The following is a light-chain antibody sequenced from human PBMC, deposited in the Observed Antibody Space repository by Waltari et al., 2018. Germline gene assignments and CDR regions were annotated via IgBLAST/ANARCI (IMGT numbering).Light chain of an antibody. CDR2: DVS. V-gene: IGLV2-11*01. Sequence: QSALTQPRSVSGSPGQSVTISCTGTSSDVGTYDRVSWYQQSPGKAPKLMIYDVSKRPSGVPSRSSGSKSGKTASLTISGLQAEDEADYYCCSYAGAYTYVFGTGTKVTVL. CDR1: SSDVGTYDR. CDR3: CSYAGAYTYV. J-gene: IGLJ1*01.